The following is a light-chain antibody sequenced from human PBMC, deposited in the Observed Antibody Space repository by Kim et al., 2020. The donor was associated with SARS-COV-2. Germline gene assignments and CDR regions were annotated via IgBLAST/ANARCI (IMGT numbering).Light chain of an antibody. J-gene: IGLJ3*02. CDR3: QSYDSSLSVWL. Sequence: QRVNISCTGSSSNIGAGYDVHWYQQLPGTAPKLLIYGNANRPSGVPDRFSGSKSGTSASLAITGLQAEDEAVYYCQSYDSSLSVWLFGGGTKLTVL. V-gene: IGLV1-40*01. CDR2: GNA. CDR1: SSNIGAGYD.